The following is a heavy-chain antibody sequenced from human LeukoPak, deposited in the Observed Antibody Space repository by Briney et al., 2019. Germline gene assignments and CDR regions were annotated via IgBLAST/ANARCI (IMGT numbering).Heavy chain of an antibody. CDR3: ARASS. Sequence: SETLSLTCAVYGGSFSGNYWSWIRQPPGKGLEWIGEINHSGSTNYNPSLKSRVTISVDTSKNQFSLKLSSVTAADTAVYYCARASSWGQGTLVTVSS. CDR2: INHSGST. J-gene: IGHJ4*02. V-gene: IGHV4-34*01. CDR1: GGSFSGNY.